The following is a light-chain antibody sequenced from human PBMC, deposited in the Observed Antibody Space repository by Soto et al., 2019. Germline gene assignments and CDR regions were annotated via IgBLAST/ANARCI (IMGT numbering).Light chain of an antibody. V-gene: IGKV1-16*01. Sequence: DIQMTQSPSSLSVSVGDRVTITCRASQDIGSSLGWFQQKPGKAPKYLIYAASTLQVGVPSRFSSSGSGTDFILTISSLQPEDVGTDYGQQYNSYPRTFGQGTKVEIK. CDR1: QDIGSS. CDR2: AAS. J-gene: IGKJ1*01. CDR3: QQYNSYPRT.